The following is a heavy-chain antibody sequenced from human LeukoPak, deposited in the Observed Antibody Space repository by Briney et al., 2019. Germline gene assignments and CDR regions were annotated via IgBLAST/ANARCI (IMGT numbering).Heavy chain of an antibody. CDR2: IYPGDSDT. D-gene: IGHD2-2*02. CDR1: GYSFTSYW. CDR3: ATTVVPAAILALAAFDI. J-gene: IGHJ3*02. Sequence: GESLKISCKGSGYSFTSYWIGWVRQTPGKGLEWMGIIYPGDSDTRYSPSFQGQVTISADKSISTAYLQWSSLKASDTAMYYCATTVVPAAILALAAFDIWGQGTMVTVSS. V-gene: IGHV5-51*01.